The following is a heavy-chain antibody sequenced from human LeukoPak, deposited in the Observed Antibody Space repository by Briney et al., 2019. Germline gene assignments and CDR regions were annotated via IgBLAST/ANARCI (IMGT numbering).Heavy chain of an antibody. CDR2: IIPIIGTG. CDR3: ARDGSIAAGDAFDI. J-gene: IGHJ3*02. Sequence: SVKVSCKASGGTFSSYAISWVRQAPGQGLEWMGGIIPIIGTGNYAQKFQGRVTITADESTSTAYMELSSLRSEDTAVYYCARDGSIAAGDAFDIWGQGTMVTVSS. CDR1: GGTFSSYA. V-gene: IGHV1-69*01. D-gene: IGHD6-6*01.